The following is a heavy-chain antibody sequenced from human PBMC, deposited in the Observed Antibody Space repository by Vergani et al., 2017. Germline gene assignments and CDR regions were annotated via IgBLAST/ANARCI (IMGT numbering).Heavy chain of an antibody. CDR3: ARWTYSAFDS. J-gene: IGHJ4*02. D-gene: IGHD2-21*01. CDR1: GFTFSTYW. Sequence: EVQLVESGGGLVQPGGSLRLSCAASGFTFSTYWMSWVRQAPGKGLEWVANIKKGGSEKQYVDSVKGRFTISRDNAQNSVYLQMNSLRAEDTAVYYCARWTYSAFDSWGRGTLVTVSS. CDR2: IKKGGSEK. V-gene: IGHV3-7*03.